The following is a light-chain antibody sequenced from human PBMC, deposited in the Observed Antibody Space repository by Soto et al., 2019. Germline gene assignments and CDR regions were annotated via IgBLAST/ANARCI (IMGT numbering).Light chain of an antibody. CDR2: GAS. CDR1: QSVISMY. Sequence: EIVLTQSPGTLSLSPGERATLSCRASQSVISMYLAWYQQKPGQAPRLLIYGASSRATGIPDRFSGSGSGPEFTLTISSLQSEDFAVYYCQQYNNWPMLTFGGGTKVDIK. J-gene: IGKJ4*01. CDR3: QQYNNWPMLT. V-gene: IGKV3D-15*01.